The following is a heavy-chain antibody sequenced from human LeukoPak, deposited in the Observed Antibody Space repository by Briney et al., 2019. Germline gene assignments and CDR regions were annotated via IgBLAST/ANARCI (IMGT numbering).Heavy chain of an antibody. Sequence: GGSLRLSCAASGFTFSSYNMNWVRQAPGKGLEWVSSISSTSSYIYYADSVKGRFTISRDNAKNSLYLQMNSLGAEDTAVYYCARGTAVAGTEWDYWGQGTLVTVSS. D-gene: IGHD6-19*01. CDR3: ARGTAVAGTEWDY. J-gene: IGHJ4*02. V-gene: IGHV3-21*01. CDR1: GFTFSSYN. CDR2: ISSTSSYI.